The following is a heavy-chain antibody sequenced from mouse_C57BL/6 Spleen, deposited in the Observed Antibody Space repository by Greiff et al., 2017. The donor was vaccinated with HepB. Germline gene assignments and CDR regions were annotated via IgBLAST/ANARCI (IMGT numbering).Heavy chain of an antibody. CDR2: IDPSDSYT. D-gene: IGHD1-1*01. V-gene: IGHV1-69*01. J-gene: IGHJ1*03. CDR1: GYTFTSYW. CDR3: AREYYGSRGWYFDV. Sequence: QVQLQQPGAELVMPGASVKLSCKASGYTFTSYWMHWVKQRPGQGLEWIGEIDPSDSYTNYNQKFKGKSTLTVDKSSSTAYMQLSSLTSEDSAVYYCAREYYGSRGWYFDVWGTGTTVTVSS.